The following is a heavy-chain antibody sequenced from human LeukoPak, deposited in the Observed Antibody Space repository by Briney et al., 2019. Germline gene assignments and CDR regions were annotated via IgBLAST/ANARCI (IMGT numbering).Heavy chain of an antibody. CDR1: GYSISSGYY. V-gene: IGHV4-38-2*02. CDR2: IYHSGRT. CDR3: ARDNNWFDP. Sequence: PSETLSLTCTVSGYSISSGYYWGWIRQPPGKGLEWIGSIYHSGRTFYNPSLKSPVTISVDTSKNQFSLKLSSVTAADTAVYYCARDNNWFDPWGRGTLVTVSS. J-gene: IGHJ5*02.